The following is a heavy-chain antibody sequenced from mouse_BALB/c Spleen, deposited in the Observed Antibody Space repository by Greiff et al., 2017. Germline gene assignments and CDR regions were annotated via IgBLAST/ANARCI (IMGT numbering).Heavy chain of an antibody. V-gene: IGHV1S22*01. CDR3: TRSEGYDPYYYAMDY. J-gene: IGHJ4*01. Sequence: LQQPGSELVRPGASVKLSCKASGYTFTSYWMHWVKQRHGQGLEWIGNIYPGSGSTNYDEKFKSKGTLTVDTSSSTAYMHLSSLTSEDSAVYYCTRSEGYDPYYYAMDYWGQGTSVTVSS. D-gene: IGHD2-2*01. CDR1: GYTFTSYW. CDR2: IYPGSGST.